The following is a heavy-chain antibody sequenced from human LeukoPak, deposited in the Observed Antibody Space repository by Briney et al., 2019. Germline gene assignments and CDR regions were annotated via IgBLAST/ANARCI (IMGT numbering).Heavy chain of an antibody. V-gene: IGHV3-53*01. CDR3: ARGTTVTSLDY. Sequence: TGGSLRLSCAASGFTVSSNYMSWVRQAPGKGLEWVSVIYSGGSTYYADSVKGRFTISRDNSKNTLYLQMNSLRAEDTAVYYCARGTTVTSLDYWGQGTLVTVSS. CDR2: IYSGGST. D-gene: IGHD4-17*01. CDR1: GFTVSSNY. J-gene: IGHJ4*02.